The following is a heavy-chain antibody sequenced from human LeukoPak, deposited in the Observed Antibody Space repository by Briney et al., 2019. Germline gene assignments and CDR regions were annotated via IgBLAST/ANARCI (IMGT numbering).Heavy chain of an antibody. J-gene: IGHJ3*02. CDR3: ASTWYYYDSSGYKAFDI. CDR2: IYYSGST. D-gene: IGHD3-22*01. Sequence: SETLSLTCTVSGGSISSYYWSWIRQPPGKGLEGIGYIYYSGSTNYNPSLKSRVTISIDTSKNQFSLKLSSVTAADTAVYYCASTWYYYDSSGYKAFDIWGQGTMVTVSS. CDR1: GGSISSYY. V-gene: IGHV4-59*08.